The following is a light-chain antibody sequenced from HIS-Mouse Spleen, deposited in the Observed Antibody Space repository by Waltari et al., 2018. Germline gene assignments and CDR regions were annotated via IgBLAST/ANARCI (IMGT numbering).Light chain of an antibody. J-gene: IGLJ2*01. Sequence: SYELTQPPSVSVSPGQTARITCPGDALPKKYAYWYQHKSGQAPVMVNHEDSKRPSGVPVRCSGSSSGTMATLTSSGAQVEDEADYYCYSTDSSGNHRVFGGGTKLTVL. CDR3: YSTDSSGNHRV. CDR2: EDS. CDR1: ALPKKY. V-gene: IGLV3-10*01.